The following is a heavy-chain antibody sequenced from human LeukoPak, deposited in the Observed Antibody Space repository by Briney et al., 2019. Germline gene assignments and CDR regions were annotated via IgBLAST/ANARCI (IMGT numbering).Heavy chain of an antibody. CDR2: INHSGST. V-gene: IGHV4-39*07. CDR1: GGSISSSSYY. Sequence: SETLSLTCTVSGGSISSSSYYWSWIRQPPGKGLEWIGEINHSGSTNYNPSLKSRVTISVDTSRNQFSLKLSSVTAADTAVYYCARRGRTRRHLSHDSSGYASRPGMANDYWGQGTLVTVSS. D-gene: IGHD3-22*01. CDR3: ARRGRTRRHLSHDSSGYASRPGMANDY. J-gene: IGHJ4*02.